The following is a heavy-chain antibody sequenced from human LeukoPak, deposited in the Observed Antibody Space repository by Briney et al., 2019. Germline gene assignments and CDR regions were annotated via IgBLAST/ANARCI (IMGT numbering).Heavy chain of an antibody. CDR3: ARALSYSYGSMDF. CDR2: ISSSSKYI. Sequence: GGSLRLSCAASRFTFSDYSMNWVRQAPGKGLEWVSSISSSSKYIYNADSVKGRFTISRDNAKNSLYLQMSSLRAEDTAVYYCARALSYSYGSMDFWGQGTLVIVSS. J-gene: IGHJ4*02. CDR1: RFTFSDYS. V-gene: IGHV3-21*01. D-gene: IGHD5-18*01.